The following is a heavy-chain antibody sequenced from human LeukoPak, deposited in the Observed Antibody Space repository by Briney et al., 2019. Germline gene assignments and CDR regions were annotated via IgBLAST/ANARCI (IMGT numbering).Heavy chain of an antibody. CDR1: GGSFSGYY. Sequence: SETLSLTCDVYGGSFSGYYWSWIHQPPGKALEWLGEINHSGSTNYNPSLKSRVTISVNTSKNQFSLKLSSVAAADTAVYYGARVLLSSCGYYDSSGYSRAIFDHWGQGTLVTVSS. CDR2: INHSGST. D-gene: IGHD3-22*01. V-gene: IGHV4-34*01. CDR3: ARVLLSSCGYYDSSGYSRAIFDH. J-gene: IGHJ4*02.